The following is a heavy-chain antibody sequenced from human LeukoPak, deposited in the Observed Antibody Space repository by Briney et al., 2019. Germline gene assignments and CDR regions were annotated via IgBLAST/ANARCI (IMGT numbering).Heavy chain of an antibody. J-gene: IGHJ4*02. CDR1: GCSFTDYW. CDR3: ARNPQVSAYADS. D-gene: IGHD3-22*01. Sequence: GESLKISCEGSGCSFTDYWIAWVRQMPGKGLEWMGIIYPGDSDTIYSPSFQGQVTISADKSISTTYLQWSSLKASDTAMYYCARNPQVSAYADSWGQGTLVTVSS. V-gene: IGHV5-51*01. CDR2: IYPGDSDT.